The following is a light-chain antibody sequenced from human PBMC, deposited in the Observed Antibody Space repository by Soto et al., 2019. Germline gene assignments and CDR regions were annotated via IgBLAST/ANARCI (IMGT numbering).Light chain of an antibody. CDR1: QSVSID. CDR2: GAS. CDR3: HQYGSSPPT. J-gene: IGKJ4*01. V-gene: IGKV3-20*01. Sequence: EIVMTQSPDTLSVSPGERATLSCRASQSVSIDLAWYQQTPGQAPRLLIYGASSRATGIPDRFSGSGSGTDFTLTISRLEPEDFAVYYCHQYGSSPPTFGGGTKVDI.